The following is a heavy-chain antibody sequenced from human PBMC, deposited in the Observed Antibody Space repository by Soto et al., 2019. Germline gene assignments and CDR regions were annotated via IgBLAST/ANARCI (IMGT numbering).Heavy chain of an antibody. V-gene: IGHV3-30-3*01. CDR1: GFTFINYA. J-gene: IGHJ4*02. Sequence: QVQLVESGGGVVQPGRSLRLSCAASGFTFINYAMHWVRQAPGKGLEWVAAVSYDGTNEYYTDSMKGRFTISRDNSKNTLYLQMNTLRAEDTAGYYCARALAVAGSGPDYWGQGTLVTVSS. D-gene: IGHD6-19*01. CDR3: ARALAVAGSGPDY. CDR2: VSYDGTNE.